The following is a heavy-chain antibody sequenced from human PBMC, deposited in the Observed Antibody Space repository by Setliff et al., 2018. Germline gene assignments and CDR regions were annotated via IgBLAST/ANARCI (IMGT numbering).Heavy chain of an antibody. Sequence: ASVKVSCKAPGGTFRSYGISWVRQAPGQGLEWMGGIIPNFGTTSYAQKFQGRVTITTDESTSTAYMELSSLRSDDTAVFYCAREVVVVKSAINYYYYMDVWGKGTTVTVSS. V-gene: IGHV1-69*05. CDR2: IIPNFGTT. CDR1: GGTFRSYG. D-gene: IGHD2-2*01. CDR3: AREVVVVKSAINYYYYMDV. J-gene: IGHJ6*03.